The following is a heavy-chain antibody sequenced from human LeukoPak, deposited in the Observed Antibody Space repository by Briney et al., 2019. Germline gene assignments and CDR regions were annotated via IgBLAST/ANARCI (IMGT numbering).Heavy chain of an antibody. CDR2: IIPIFGTA. Sequence: ASVKVFCKASGYTFTSYGISWVRQAPGQGLEWMGGIIPIFGTANYAQKFQGRVTITADEFTSTAYMELSSLRSEDTAVYYCAISYSGSYYETWGQGTLVTVSS. CDR1: GYTFTSYG. CDR3: AISYSGSYYET. V-gene: IGHV1-69*13. J-gene: IGHJ5*02. D-gene: IGHD1-26*01.